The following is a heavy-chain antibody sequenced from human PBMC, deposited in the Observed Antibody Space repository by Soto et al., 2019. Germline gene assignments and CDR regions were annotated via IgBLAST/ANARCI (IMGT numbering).Heavy chain of an antibody. J-gene: IGHJ5*02. D-gene: IGHD3-22*01. V-gene: IGHV4-39*01. Sequence: QLQLQESGPGLVKPSETLSLTCTVSGGSISSSDFYWGWLRQPPGKGLDFIGSMYYSGTTYYNPSLTNRITISVETSKSQFSLKLISVTAADTAVYYCAVVDSTGNWFDPWGQGALVTVSS. CDR1: GGSISSSDFY. CDR3: AVVDSTGNWFDP. CDR2: MYYSGTT.